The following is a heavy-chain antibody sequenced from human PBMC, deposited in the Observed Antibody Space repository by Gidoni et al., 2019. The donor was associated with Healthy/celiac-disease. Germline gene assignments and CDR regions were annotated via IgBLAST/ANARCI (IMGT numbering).Heavy chain of an antibody. J-gene: IGHJ4*02. CDR3: ARQGPTDYDYVWGSYALYFDY. D-gene: IGHD3-16*01. V-gene: IGHV4-59*01. Sequence: QVQLQASGPGLVKPSETLSLTCTVSGGSISSYYWSWIRQPPGKGLEWIGYIYYSGSTNYNPSLKSRVTISVDTSKNQFSLKLSSVTAADTAVYYCARQGPTDYDYVWGSYALYFDYWGQGTLVTVSS. CDR1: GGSISSYY. CDR2: IYYSGST.